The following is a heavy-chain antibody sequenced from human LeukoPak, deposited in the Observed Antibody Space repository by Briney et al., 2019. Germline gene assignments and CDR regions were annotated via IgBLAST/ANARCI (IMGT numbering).Heavy chain of an antibody. Sequence: GGSLRLSCVASGFTFTAYWMSWVCQAPGKGLEWVANIDQNGNEKYYVDSVKGRFTISRDNAKNSLYLQMNSLRVEDTAMYFCARGGNQFDPWGQGSLVTVSS. V-gene: IGHV3-7*03. CDR3: ARGGNQFDP. CDR2: IDQNGNEK. CDR1: GFTFTAYW. J-gene: IGHJ5*02.